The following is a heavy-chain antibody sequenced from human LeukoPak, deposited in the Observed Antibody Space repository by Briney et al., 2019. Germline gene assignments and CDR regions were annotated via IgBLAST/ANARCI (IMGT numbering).Heavy chain of an antibody. Sequence: PSETLSLTCTVSGGSISSYYWSWIRQPPGKGLEWIGYIYYSGSTNYNPSLKSRVTISVDTSKNQFSLKLSSVTAADTAVYYCARVAYCGGDCYEGFDYWGQGTLVTVSS. CDR1: GGSISSYY. CDR3: ARVAYCGGDCYEGFDY. V-gene: IGHV4-59*08. CDR2: IYYSGST. J-gene: IGHJ4*02. D-gene: IGHD2-21*01.